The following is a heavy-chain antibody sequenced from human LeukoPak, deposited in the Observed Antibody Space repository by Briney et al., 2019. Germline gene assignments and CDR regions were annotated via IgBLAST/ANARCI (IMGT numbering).Heavy chain of an antibody. D-gene: IGHD3-10*01. V-gene: IGHV3-21*01. J-gene: IGHJ6*02. CDR3: ATTSERFGEAYYYYGMDV. CDR1: GFSISRYS. Sequence: NPGGSLRLSCAASGFSISRYSMNWVRQAPGKGLEWVSSISSSSSYIYYADSVKGRFTISRDNAKNSLYLQMNSLRAEDTAVYYCATTSERFGEAYYYYGMDVWGQGTTVTVS. CDR2: ISSSSSYI.